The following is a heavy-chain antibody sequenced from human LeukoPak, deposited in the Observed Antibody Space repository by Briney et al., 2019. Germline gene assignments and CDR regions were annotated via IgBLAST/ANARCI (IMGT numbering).Heavy chain of an antibody. D-gene: IGHD3/OR15-3a*01. Sequence: GGSLRLSCTASGFTFSTYGMHWVRQAPGKGLEWVAFIQNDGSNKYNADSVRGRFTISRDNSKNTLYLQMNSLRAEDTAVYYCAKDADFWTGYGPDFWGQGTLVTVSS. J-gene: IGHJ4*02. V-gene: IGHV3-30*02. CDR3: AKDADFWTGYGPDF. CDR2: IQNDGSNK. CDR1: GFTFSTYG.